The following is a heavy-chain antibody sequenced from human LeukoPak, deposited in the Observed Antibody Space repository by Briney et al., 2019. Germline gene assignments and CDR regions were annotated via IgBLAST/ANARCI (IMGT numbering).Heavy chain of an antibody. J-gene: IGHJ4*02. D-gene: IGHD6-13*01. CDR3: ARGVAAATFDY. Sequence: SETLSLTCAVYGGSFSGYYWSWIRQPPGKGLEWIGEINHSGSTNYNPSLKSRVTISVDTSKNQFSLKLSSVTAADTAVYYCARGVAAATFDYWGQGTLVTVSS. V-gene: IGHV4-34*01. CDR2: INHSGST. CDR1: GGSFSGYY.